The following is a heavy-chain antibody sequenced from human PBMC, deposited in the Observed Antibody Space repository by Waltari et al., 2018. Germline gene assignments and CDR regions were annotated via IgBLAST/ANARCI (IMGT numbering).Heavy chain of an antibody. CDR1: GGSITTYY. CDR2: IYYSGST. V-gene: IGHV4-59*08. D-gene: IGHD6-13*01. Sequence: QVQLQESGPGLVKPSETLSLTCTVSGGSITTYYWSWIRQLPGKGLELIGYIYYSGSTSYNASLKRRLTISADTSRTQFSLRLRSVTAADTAVYYCARRTGLSTSSWYYFDHWGQGTLVTVSS. J-gene: IGHJ4*02. CDR3: ARRTGLSTSSWYYFDH.